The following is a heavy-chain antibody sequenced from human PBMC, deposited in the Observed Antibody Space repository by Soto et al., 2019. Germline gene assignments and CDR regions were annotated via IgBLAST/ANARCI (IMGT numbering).Heavy chain of an antibody. J-gene: IGHJ6*02. Sequence: PGGSLRLSCAASGFTFSSYGMHWVRQAPGKGLEWVAVISYDGSNKYYADSVKGRFTISRDNSKNTLYLQMNSLRAEDTAVYYCAKDQGYSYGVGRGSYYYYGMDVWGQGTTVTVSS. CDR3: AKDQGYSYGVGRGSYYYYGMDV. D-gene: IGHD5-18*01. V-gene: IGHV3-30*18. CDR2: ISYDGSNK. CDR1: GFTFSSYG.